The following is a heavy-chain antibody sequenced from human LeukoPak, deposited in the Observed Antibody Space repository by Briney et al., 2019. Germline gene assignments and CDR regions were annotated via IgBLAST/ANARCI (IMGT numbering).Heavy chain of an antibody. J-gene: IGHJ4*02. CDR1: GFTFSSYA. V-gene: IGHV3-23*01. CDR3: AKDSGYYDSSGPKGY. CDR2: ISGSGGST. D-gene: IGHD3-22*01. Sequence: GGSLRLSCAASGFTFSSYAMSGVRQAPGKGLEWASAISGSGGSTYYADSVKGRFTISRDNSKNTLYLQMNSLRAEDTAVYYCAKDSGYYDSSGPKGYWGQGTLVTVSS.